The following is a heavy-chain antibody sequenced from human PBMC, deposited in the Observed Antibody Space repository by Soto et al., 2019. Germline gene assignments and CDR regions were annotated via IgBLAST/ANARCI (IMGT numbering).Heavy chain of an antibody. V-gene: IGHV4-31*03. CDR1: GGSISSGGYY. Sequence: QVQLQESGPGLVKPSQTLSLTCTVSGGSISSGGYYWSWIRQHPGKGLEWIGYIYYSGSTYYNPSLESRVTISVDTSKVQFSLKLSSVTAADTAVYYCARDFMRGFGYYYGMDVWGQGTTVTGSS. CDR2: IYYSGST. D-gene: IGHD3-16*01. CDR3: ARDFMRGFGYYYGMDV. J-gene: IGHJ6*02.